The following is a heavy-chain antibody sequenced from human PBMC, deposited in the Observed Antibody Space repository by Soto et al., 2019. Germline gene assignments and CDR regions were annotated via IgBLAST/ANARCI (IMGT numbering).Heavy chain of an antibody. CDR1: GGSISSSTNY. CDR3: ARVAAAGSMIIVVTHFDY. D-gene: IGHD3-22*01. J-gene: IGHJ4*02. V-gene: IGHV4-39*01. CDR2: IYYSGST. Sequence: QLQLQESGPGLVKPSETLSLTCTVSGGSISSSTNYWGWIRQPPGKGLESIGTIYYSGSTYYNPSLKSRVTISVDTSKNQFSLKLSSVTAADTAVYYCARVAAAGSMIIVVTHFDYWGQGTLVTVSS.